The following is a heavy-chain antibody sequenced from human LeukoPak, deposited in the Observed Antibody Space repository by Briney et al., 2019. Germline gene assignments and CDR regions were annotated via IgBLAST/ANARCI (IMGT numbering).Heavy chain of an antibody. CDR2: ISSHGGST. V-gene: IGHV3-64*04. CDR1: GFSFISYT. Sequence: GGSLRLSCAASGFSFISYTLNWVRQAPSKELEYVSVISSHGGSTYYADSVKGRFIISRDSSKNTLYLQMNSLRAEDTAVYYCAGSGLHDYDAPLDAFDIWGQGTMVTVSS. J-gene: IGHJ3*02. D-gene: IGHD4-17*01. CDR3: AGSGLHDYDAPLDAFDI.